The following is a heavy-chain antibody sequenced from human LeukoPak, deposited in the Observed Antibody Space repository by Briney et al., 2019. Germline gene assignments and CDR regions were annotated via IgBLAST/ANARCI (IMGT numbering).Heavy chain of an antibody. CDR1: GFIFSSYW. CDR3: ARSIPLFDP. V-gene: IGHV3-7*01. Sequence: GGSLRLSCAASGFIFSSYWMSWVRQAPGKGLEWVANIKQDGSEKYYVDSVKGRFTISRDNAKNSLYLQMNSLRAEDTAVYYCARSIPLFDPWGQGTLVTVSS. J-gene: IGHJ5*02. D-gene: IGHD2-21*01. CDR2: IKQDGSEK.